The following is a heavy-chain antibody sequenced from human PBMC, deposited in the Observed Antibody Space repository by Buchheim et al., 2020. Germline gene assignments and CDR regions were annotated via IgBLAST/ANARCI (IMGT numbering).Heavy chain of an antibody. CDR3: AKDPYGDF. J-gene: IGHJ4*02. Sequence: QVLLQESGPRLVQPSETLSLTCTFSHVSSDSYSWGWIRQSPGKGLEWIGYVSYNWDTKYNPSLRSRVTISADTSKKQLPLKMTSVNAADTAVYYCAKDPYGDFWGQGSL. D-gene: IGHD4-17*01. CDR2: VSYNWDT. V-gene: IGHV4-59*01. CDR1: HVSSDSYS.